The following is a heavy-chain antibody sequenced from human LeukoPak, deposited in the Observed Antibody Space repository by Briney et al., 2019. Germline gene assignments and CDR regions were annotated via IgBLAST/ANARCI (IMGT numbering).Heavy chain of an antibody. V-gene: IGHV4-38-2*02. CDR2: IYRSGST. CDR3: TSGSYGLFDY. Sequence: PSETLSLTCTVSGYSINSGYYWVWIRQPPGKDLEWIGSIYRSGSTNYNPSLKSRVTISVDTSKNQFSLKVSSVTAADTAVYYCTSGSYGLFDYWGQGTLVTVSS. D-gene: IGHD1-26*01. CDR1: GYSINSGYY. J-gene: IGHJ4*02.